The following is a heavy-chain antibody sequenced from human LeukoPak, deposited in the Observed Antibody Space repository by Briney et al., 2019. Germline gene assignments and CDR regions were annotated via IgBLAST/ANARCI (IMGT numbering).Heavy chain of an antibody. CDR3: ARHETWASRRYSGYEDVLGIDY. CDR2: IYYSGST. V-gene: IGHV4-61*05. Sequence: SETLSLTCTVSGGSISSSSYYWSWIRQPPGKGLEWIGYIYYSGSTNYNPSLKSRVTISVDTSKNQFSLKLSSVTAADTAVYYCARHETWASRRYSGYEDVLGIDYWGQGTLVTVSS. CDR1: GGSISSSSYY. J-gene: IGHJ4*02. D-gene: IGHD5-12*01.